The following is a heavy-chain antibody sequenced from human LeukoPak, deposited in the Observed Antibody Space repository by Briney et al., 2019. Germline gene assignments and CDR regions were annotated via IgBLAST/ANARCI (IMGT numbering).Heavy chain of an antibody. CDR1: GFTLSSYG. CDR3: ARADSSGYGYGMDV. D-gene: IGHD3-22*01. CDR2: ISYDGSNK. V-gene: IGHV3-30*19. J-gene: IGHJ6*02. Sequence: PGRSLRLSCAASGFTLSSYGMHWVRQAPGKGLEWVAVISYDGSNKYYADSVKGRFTISRDNSKNTLYLQMNSLRAEDTAVYYCARADSSGYGYGMDVWGQGTTVTVSS.